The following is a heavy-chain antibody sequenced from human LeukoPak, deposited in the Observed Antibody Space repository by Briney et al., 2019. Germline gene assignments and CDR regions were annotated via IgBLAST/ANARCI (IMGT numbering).Heavy chain of an antibody. CDR3: ARDHEMVHAIRH. V-gene: IGHV1-2*06. CDR2: INPNSGGT. CDR1: GYTFTGYY. D-gene: IGHD2-8*01. J-gene: IGHJ4*02. Sequence: ASVKVSCKASGYTFTGYYMHWVRQAPGQGLEWMGRINPNSGGTNYAQKFQGRVTMTRDTSISTAYMELSRLRSDDTAVYYCARDHEMVHAIRHWGQGTLVTVSS.